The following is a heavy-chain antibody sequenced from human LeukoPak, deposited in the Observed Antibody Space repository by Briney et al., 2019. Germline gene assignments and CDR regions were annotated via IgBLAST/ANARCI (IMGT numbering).Heavy chain of an antibody. CDR1: GFTFSSYW. D-gene: IGHD3-22*01. CDR3: AKDSYDSSGYSFDY. J-gene: IGHJ4*02. Sequence: GGSLRLSCAASGFTFSSYWMSWVRQAPGKGLEWVANIKQDGSEKYYVDSVKGRFTISRDNSKNTLYLQMNSLRAEDTAVYYCAKDSYDSSGYSFDYWGQGTLVTVSS. CDR2: IKQDGSEK. V-gene: IGHV3-7*03.